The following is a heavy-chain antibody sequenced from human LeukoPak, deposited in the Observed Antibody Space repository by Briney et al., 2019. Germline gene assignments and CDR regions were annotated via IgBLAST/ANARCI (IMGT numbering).Heavy chain of an antibody. D-gene: IGHD2-15*01. CDR1: GFTFSSYW. J-gene: IGHJ3*02. CDR3: ARPHRSGGRHDAFDI. CDR2: IKQEESEK. Sequence: PGGSLRLSCAASGFTFSSYWMSCVRQAPGEGREWVANIKQEESEKYCVDSVKVRFTISRDNAKNSLYLKMNSLKAEDTAVYYCARPHRSGGRHDAFDIWGQGTMVTVSS. V-gene: IGHV3-7*01.